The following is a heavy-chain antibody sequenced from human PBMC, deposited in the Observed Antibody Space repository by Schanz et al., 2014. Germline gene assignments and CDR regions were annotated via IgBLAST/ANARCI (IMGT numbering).Heavy chain of an antibody. D-gene: IGHD3-9*01. J-gene: IGHJ2*01. CDR1: GFTFSSYS. CDR3: ARSTYYDILTGQTHTRVDVRYFDL. CDR2: VSHGGTYI. V-gene: IGHV3-21*01. Sequence: EVHLVESGGGLVQPGGSLRLSCAASGFTFSSYSMNWVRQAPGKGLEWVSSVSHGGTYIYYADSVRGRFTISRDNAKNSLFLQMHSLRADDTAVYYCARSTYYDILTGQTHTRVDVRYFDLWGRGTLVTVSS.